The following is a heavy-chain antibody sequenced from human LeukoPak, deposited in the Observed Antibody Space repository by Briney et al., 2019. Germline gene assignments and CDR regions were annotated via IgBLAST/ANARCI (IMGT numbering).Heavy chain of an antibody. CDR1: GFTFSSYA. CDR3: AKDPSSTYSYSRGAYFDY. CDR2: ISGSGGST. V-gene: IGHV3-23*01. Sequence: GGSLRLSCAASGFTFSSYAMSWVRQAPGKGLEWVSAISGSGGSTYYADSVKGRFTISRDNSKNTLYLQMNSLRAEDTAVYYCAKDPSSTYSYSRGAYFDYWGQGTLVTVSS. D-gene: IGHD5-18*01. J-gene: IGHJ4*02.